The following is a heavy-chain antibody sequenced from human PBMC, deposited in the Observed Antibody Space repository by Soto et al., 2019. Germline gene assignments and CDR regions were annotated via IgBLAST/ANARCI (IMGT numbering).Heavy chain of an antibody. CDR3: ARAVIWSPAGYFDY. D-gene: IGHD3-16*01. CDR2: IIPILGIA. V-gene: IGHV1-69*02. CDR1: GGTFSSYT. Sequence: SVKVSCKASGGTFSSYTISWVRQAPGQGLEWMGRIIPILGIANYAQKFQGRVTITADKSTSTAYMELSSLRSEDTAVYYCARAVIWSPAGYFDYWGQGTLVTVSS. J-gene: IGHJ4*02.